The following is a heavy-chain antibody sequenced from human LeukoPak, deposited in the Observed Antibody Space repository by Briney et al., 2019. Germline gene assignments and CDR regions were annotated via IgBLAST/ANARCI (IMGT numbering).Heavy chain of an antibody. V-gene: IGHV4-34*01. CDR1: GGSLSGYY. Sequence: SETLSLTCAVYGGSLSGYYWSWIRQPPGKGLEWIGEINHSGSTNYNPSLKSRVTISVDTSKNQFSLKLSSVTAADTAVYYCARGPYDFWSGYYIWFDPWGQGTLVTVSS. D-gene: IGHD3-3*01. J-gene: IGHJ5*02. CDR2: INHSGST. CDR3: ARGPYDFWSGYYIWFDP.